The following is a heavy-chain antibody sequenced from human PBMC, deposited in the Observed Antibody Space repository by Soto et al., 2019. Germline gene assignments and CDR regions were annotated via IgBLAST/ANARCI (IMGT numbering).Heavy chain of an antibody. J-gene: IGHJ6*01. V-gene: IGHV3-49*04. CDR3: TRGNRTYGMDV. CDR1: VFTFGDYA. CDR2: IRSKAYGGTT. D-gene: IGHD3-16*02. Sequence: PGGSLRLSCTSSVFTFGDYAMSWVRRAPGKGLEWVGFIRSKAYGGTTEWAASVRGRFTFSRDDSKRIAYLQMNSLKTEDTGVYWCTRGNRTYGMDVWGQGTTVTVSS.